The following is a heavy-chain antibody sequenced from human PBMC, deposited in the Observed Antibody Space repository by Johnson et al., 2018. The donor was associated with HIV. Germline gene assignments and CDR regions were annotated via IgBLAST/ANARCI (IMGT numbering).Heavy chain of an antibody. J-gene: IGHJ3*02. CDR3: TTDLLKAESAEGFDAFDI. CDR2: ISYDGSNK. Sequence: VQLVESGGGVVQPGRSLRLSCAASGFTFSSYAMHWVRQAPGKGLEWVAVISYDGSNKYYADSVKGRFTISRDNSKNTRYLQMNSLKTDDTAVYYCTTDLLKAESAEGFDAFDIWGQGTMVTVSS. CDR1: GFTFSSYA. V-gene: IGHV3-30*04. D-gene: IGHD6-19*01.